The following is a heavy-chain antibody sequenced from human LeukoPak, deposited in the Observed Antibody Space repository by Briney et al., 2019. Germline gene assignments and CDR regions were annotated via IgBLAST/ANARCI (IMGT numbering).Heavy chain of an antibody. CDR1: GFAFSNFA. J-gene: IGHJ4*02. CDR2: ISSSSSYL. D-gene: IGHD3-22*01. Sequence: PGGSLRLSCAASGFAFSNFAMHWVRQAPGKGLEWVSSISSSSSYLYYADPVKGRFTISRDNAKNSLYLQMSSLRAEDTAVYYCAREGFALRTLLYYYDSSGKPFDYWGQGTLVTVSS. V-gene: IGHV3-21*01. CDR3: AREGFALRTLLYYYDSSGKPFDY.